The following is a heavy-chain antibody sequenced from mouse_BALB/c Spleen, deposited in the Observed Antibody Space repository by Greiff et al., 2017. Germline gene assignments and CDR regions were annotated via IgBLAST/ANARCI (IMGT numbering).Heavy chain of an antibody. CDR2: ISSGGST. CDR1: GFTFSSYA. J-gene: IGHJ4*01. D-gene: IGHD1-1*01. Sequence: DVMLVESGGGLVKPGGSLKLSCAASGFTFSSYAMSWVRQTPEKRLEWVASISSGGSTYYPDSVKGRFTISRDNARNILYLQMSSLRSEDTAMYYCARERDYYGSSPYYYAMDYWGQGTSVTVSS. V-gene: IGHV5-6-5*01. CDR3: ARERDYYGSSPYYYAMDY.